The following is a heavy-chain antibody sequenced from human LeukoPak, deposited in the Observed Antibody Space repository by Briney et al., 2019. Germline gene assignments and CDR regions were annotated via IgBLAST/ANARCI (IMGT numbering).Heavy chain of an antibody. Sequence: ASVKVSCKVSGYTLTELSMHWVRQAAGKGLEWMGGFDPEDGETIYAQKFQGRVTMTEDTSTDTAYMELSSLRSEDTAVYYCATGIRQGYSSSWYNFWGQGTLVTVSS. D-gene: IGHD6-13*01. CDR2: FDPEDGET. V-gene: IGHV1-24*01. J-gene: IGHJ4*02. CDR1: GYTLTELS. CDR3: ATGIRQGYSSSWYNF.